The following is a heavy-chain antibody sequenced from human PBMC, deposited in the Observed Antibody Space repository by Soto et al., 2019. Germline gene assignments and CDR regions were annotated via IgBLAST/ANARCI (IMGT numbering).Heavy chain of an antibody. CDR3: ARHFKGGSGSSPLFDY. V-gene: IGHV4-59*08. J-gene: IGHJ4*02. CDR1: GGSISSYY. CDR2: IYYSGST. D-gene: IGHD3-10*01. Sequence: PSETLSLTCTVSGGSISSYYWSWIRQPPGKGLEWIGCIYYSGSTNYNPSLKSRVTISVDTSKNQFSLKLSSVTAADTAIYYCARHFKGGSGSSPLFDYWGQGTLVTVSS.